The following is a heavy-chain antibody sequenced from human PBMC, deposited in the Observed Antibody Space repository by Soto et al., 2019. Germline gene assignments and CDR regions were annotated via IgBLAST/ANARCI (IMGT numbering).Heavy chain of an antibody. CDR3: ARDFGHGYYLDY. V-gene: IGHV3-48*02. J-gene: IGHJ4*02. CDR1: GFSFSNYN. D-gene: IGHD3-3*01. Sequence: GGSLRLSCVASGFSFSNYNMNWVRQAPGKGLEWVSYITDSSDTVHYADSVRGRFTISRDNAESSLYLQMNSLRDEDTAVYFCARDFGHGYYLDYWGRGALVTVSS. CDR2: ITDSSDTV.